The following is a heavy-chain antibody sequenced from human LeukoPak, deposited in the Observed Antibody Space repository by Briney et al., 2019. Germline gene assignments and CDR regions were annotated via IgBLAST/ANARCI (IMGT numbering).Heavy chain of an antibody. J-gene: IGHJ4*02. V-gene: IGHV1-69*06. D-gene: IGHD6-19*01. CDR2: IIPIFGTA. Sequence: SVKVSCKASGYTFTSYGITWVRQAPGQGLEWMGGIIPIFGTANYAQKFQGRVTITADKSTSTAYMELSSLRSEDTAVYYCASNFYSSGWYAFGYWGQGTLVTVSS. CDR1: GYTFTSYG. CDR3: ASNFYSSGWYAFGY.